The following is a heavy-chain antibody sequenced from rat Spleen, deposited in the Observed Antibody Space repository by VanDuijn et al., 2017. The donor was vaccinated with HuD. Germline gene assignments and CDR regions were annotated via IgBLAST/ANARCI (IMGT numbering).Heavy chain of an antibody. D-gene: IGHD1-2*01. J-gene: IGHJ2*01. Sequence: EVQLVESGGGLEQPGRSLKLSCAASGFTFSDYDMAWVRQAPKKGLEWVATILYDGSRTYYRDSVKGRFTVSRDNEKRTLYLQMDSLRSEDTATYYCARLYYYSSFDYWGLGVMVTVSS. V-gene: IGHV5S10*01. CDR2: ILYDGSRT. CDR1: GFTFSDYD. CDR3: ARLYYYSSFDY.